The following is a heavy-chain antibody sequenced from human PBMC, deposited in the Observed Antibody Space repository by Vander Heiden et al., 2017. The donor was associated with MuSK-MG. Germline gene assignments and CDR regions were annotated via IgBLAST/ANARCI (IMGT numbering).Heavy chain of an antibody. CDR1: AFTFTSDS. J-gene: IGHJ4*02. Sequence: EVQLVESGGGLVKPGGSLRLSCAASAFTFTSDSMNWVRQAPGKGLEWVSSISSSSRYIYYADSVKGRFTISRDNAKNSLYLQMNSLRAEDTAVYYCARDYYDILTGYSAFDYWGQGTLVTVSS. CDR3: ARDYYDILTGYSAFDY. CDR2: ISSSSRYI. D-gene: IGHD3-9*01. V-gene: IGHV3-21*01.